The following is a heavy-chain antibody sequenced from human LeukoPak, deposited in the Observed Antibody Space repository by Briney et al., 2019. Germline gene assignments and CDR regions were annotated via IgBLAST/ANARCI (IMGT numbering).Heavy chain of an antibody. J-gene: IGHJ4*02. Sequence: SETLSLTCAVYGGSFSGYYWSWIRQPPGKGLEWIGEINHSGSTNYNPSLKSRVTISVDTSKNQFSLKLSSVTAADTAVYYCARSPVWRDYVGSLYFDYWGQGTLVTVSS. CDR1: GGSFSGYY. V-gene: IGHV4-34*01. CDR2: INHSGST. CDR3: ARSPVWRDYVGSLYFDY. D-gene: IGHD4-23*01.